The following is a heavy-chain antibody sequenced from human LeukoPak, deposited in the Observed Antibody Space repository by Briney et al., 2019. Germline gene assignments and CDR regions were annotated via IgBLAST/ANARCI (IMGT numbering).Heavy chain of an antibody. CDR2: IYYGGST. CDR1: GGSISSYY. V-gene: IGHV4-59*01. Sequence: SETLSLTCTVSGGSISSYYWSWIRQPPGKGLEWIGYIYYGGSTNYNPSLKSRVTISVDTSKNQFSLKLSSVTAADTAVYYCAATDYGGNGGYFDYWGQGTLVTVSS. D-gene: IGHD4-23*01. J-gene: IGHJ4*02. CDR3: AATDYGGNGGYFDY.